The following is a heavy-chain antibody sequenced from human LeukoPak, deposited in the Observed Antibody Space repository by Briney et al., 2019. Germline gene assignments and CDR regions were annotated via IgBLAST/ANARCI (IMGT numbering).Heavy chain of an antibody. Sequence: PGGSLRLSCTASGFTFGDNAMSWVRQPPGKGLEWVGFIRTKAYGGTTEYGASVKGRFTISRDDSKSTAYLQMNSLKTEDAAVYYCIGYSSGWYPFGFDYWGQGTLVTVSS. CDR1: GFTFGDNA. CDR3: IGYSSGWYPFGFDY. J-gene: IGHJ4*02. CDR2: IRTKAYGGTT. V-gene: IGHV3-49*04. D-gene: IGHD6-13*01.